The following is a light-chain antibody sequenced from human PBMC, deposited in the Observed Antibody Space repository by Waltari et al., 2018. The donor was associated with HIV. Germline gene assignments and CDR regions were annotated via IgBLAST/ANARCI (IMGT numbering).Light chain of an antibody. CDR3: QQYYSYPDT. J-gene: IGKJ5*01. CDR2: KTS. Sequence: DIQMTQSPSTLSASVGDRVTITCRASQSITNGLAWYQQKPGKAPKLLISKTSSLESGVPSSFSGSGSGTEFTLTIIGLQPDDFATYYCQQYYSYPDTFGQGTRLEIK. V-gene: IGKV1-5*03. CDR1: QSITNG.